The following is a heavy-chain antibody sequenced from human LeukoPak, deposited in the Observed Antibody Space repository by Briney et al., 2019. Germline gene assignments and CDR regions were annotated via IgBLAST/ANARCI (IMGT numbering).Heavy chain of an antibody. CDR2: ISSSSTI. J-gene: IGHJ4*02. CDR3: ARDQAPFAVFDY. Sequence: GGSLRLSCAASGFTFSSYSMNWVRQAPGKGLEWVSYISSSSTIYYADSVKGRFTISGDNVKNSLYLQMNSLRAEDTAVYYCARDQAPFAVFDYWGQGTLVTVSS. CDR1: GFTFSSYS. D-gene: IGHD2-21*01. V-gene: IGHV3-48*04.